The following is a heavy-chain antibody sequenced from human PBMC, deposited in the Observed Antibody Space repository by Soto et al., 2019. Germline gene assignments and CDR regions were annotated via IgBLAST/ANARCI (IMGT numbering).Heavy chain of an antibody. D-gene: IGHD3-9*01. CDR3: ARGVVLRFYDSSRKRFDP. Sequence: NPSETLSLTCTVYDGPFYWTRLRQPPGKGLEWIGEISLRGSTNYNPSLQSRVTISVDTSKNQFSLRLKSVTAADTAVYYCARGVVLRFYDSSRKRFDPWGPGTLVTVSS. CDR1: DGPFY. J-gene: IGHJ5*02. V-gene: IGHV4-34*01. CDR2: ISLRGST.